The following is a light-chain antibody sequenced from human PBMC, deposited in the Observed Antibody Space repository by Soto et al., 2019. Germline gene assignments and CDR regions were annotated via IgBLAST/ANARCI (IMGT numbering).Light chain of an antibody. J-gene: IGKJ1*01. CDR3: QQYYCYPRT. CDR2: AAS. V-gene: IGKV1-8*01. CDR1: QDISSY. Sequence: AIRMTQSPSSLSASTGDRVTITCRASQDISSYLAWYQQKPGKAPKFLIYAASTLQSGVPSRFSGSGSGTDFTLTISCLQSEDFATYYCQQYYCYPRTFGQGTKVEIK.